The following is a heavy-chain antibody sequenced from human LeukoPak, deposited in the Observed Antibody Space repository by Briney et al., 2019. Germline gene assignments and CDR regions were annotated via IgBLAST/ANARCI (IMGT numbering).Heavy chain of an antibody. CDR1: GFTFSSYE. CDR2: ISSGGSTI. Sequence: PGGSLRLSCAASGFTFSSYEMNWVRQAPGKGLEWVSYISSGGSTIYYADSVKGRFTISRDNAKNSLYLQMNSLRAEDTAVYYCSRVDYDFWSGYSTYWGQGTRVTVSS. V-gene: IGHV3-48*03. CDR3: SRVDYDFWSGYSTY. D-gene: IGHD3-3*01. J-gene: IGHJ4*02.